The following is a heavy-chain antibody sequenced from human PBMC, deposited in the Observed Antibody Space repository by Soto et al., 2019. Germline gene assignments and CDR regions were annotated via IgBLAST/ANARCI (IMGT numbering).Heavy chain of an antibody. J-gene: IGHJ6*03. CDR2: INHSGST. V-gene: IGHV4-34*01. Sequence: SETLSLTCAVYGGSFSGYYWSWIRQPPGKGLEWIGEINHSGSTNYNPSLKSRVTISVDTSKNQFSLKLSSVTAADTAVYYCARLSPGDFWSGLRRVPGYYYYYMDVWGKGTTVTVSS. CDR3: ARLSPGDFWSGLRRVPGYYYYYMDV. CDR1: GGSFSGYY. D-gene: IGHD3-3*01.